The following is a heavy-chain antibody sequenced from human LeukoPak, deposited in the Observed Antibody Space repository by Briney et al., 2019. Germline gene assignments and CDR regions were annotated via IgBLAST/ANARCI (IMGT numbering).Heavy chain of an antibody. CDR3: ARTLSRLNHYGDSAADS. D-gene: IGHD4-17*01. CDR1: GYTFTSSD. J-gene: IGHJ4*02. Sequence: ASVKVSCKASGYTFTSSDINWVRQATGQGLEWMGWMNPNSGNTGYAQKLQGRVTLTRDTSISTAYIELTSLRSEDTAVYYCARTLSRLNHYGDSAADSWGQGTLVTVSS. CDR2: MNPNSGNT. V-gene: IGHV1-8*01.